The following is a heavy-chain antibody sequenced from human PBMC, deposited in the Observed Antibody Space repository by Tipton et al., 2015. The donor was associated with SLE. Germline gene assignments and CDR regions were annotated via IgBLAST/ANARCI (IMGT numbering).Heavy chain of an antibody. J-gene: IGHJ3*02. CDR1: GGSFSDYY. CDR2: INHTGST. D-gene: IGHD5-18*01. CDR3: ASLDTAMVTNAFDI. Sequence: LRLSCAVYGGSFSDYYWSWIRQPPGKGLEWIGEINHTGSTKYKPSLKSRVTISVDTSKKQFSLKLSSVAAADTAVYYCASLDTAMVTNAFDIWGQGTMVTVSS. V-gene: IGHV4-34*01.